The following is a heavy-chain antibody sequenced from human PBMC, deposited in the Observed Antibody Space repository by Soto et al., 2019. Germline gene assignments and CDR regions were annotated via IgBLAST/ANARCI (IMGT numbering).Heavy chain of an antibody. D-gene: IGHD3-16*01. J-gene: IGHJ6*03. CDR2: INPDSGGT. CDR1: GYMFTGYY. CDR3: ARASWGGSYFYYMDV. Sequence: QVQLVQSGAEVKKPGASVKVSCKASGYMFTGYYMHWVRQAPGQGLEWMGWINPDSGGTNYAQKFQGWVTMTRATSISTAFMELNRLRFDDTAVYYCARASWGGSYFYYMDVWGKGTTVTVSS. V-gene: IGHV1-2*04.